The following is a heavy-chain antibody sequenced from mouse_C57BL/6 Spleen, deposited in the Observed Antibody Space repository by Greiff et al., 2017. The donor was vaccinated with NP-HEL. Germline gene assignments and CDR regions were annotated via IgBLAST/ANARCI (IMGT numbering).Heavy chain of an antibody. CDR1: GYSFTDYN. CDR2: INPNYGTT. J-gene: IGHJ2*01. D-gene: IGHD1-1*01. CDR3: ARGTFYGSEGLFDY. Sequence: VQLKQSGPELVKPGASVKISCKASGYSFTDYNMNWVKQSNGKSLEWIGVINPNYGTTSYNQKFKGKATLTVDQSSSTAYMQLNSLTSEDSAVYYCARGTFYGSEGLFDYWGQGTTLTVSS. V-gene: IGHV1-39*01.